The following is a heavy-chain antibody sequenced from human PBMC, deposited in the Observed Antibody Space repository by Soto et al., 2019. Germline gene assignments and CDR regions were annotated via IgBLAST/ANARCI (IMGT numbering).Heavy chain of an antibody. J-gene: IGHJ6*02. CDR2: SIPFFKAT. D-gene: IGHD3-16*01. CDR3: ARDVPLNYYDGTFSYYALDV. V-gene: IGHV1-69*01. CDR1: GGTFSSHA. Sequence: QVQLVQSGAEGKKPGSSVKVSCKASGGTFSSHAISWVRQAPGQGLEWMGGSIPFFKATNYAQKFQGRVTITADDSTSTAYMDLYSLRSEDTAVYYCARDVPLNYYDGTFSYYALDVWGQGTTVTVSS.